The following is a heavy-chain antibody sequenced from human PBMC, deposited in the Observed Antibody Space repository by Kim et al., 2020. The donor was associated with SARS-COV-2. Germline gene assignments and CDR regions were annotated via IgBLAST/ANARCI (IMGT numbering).Heavy chain of an antibody. J-gene: IGHJ4*02. D-gene: IGHD2-2*01. CDR2: ISAYNGNT. CDR1: GYTFTSYG. Sequence: ASVKVSCKASGYTFTSYGISWVRQAPGQGLEWMGWISAYNGNTNYAQKLQGRVTMTTDTSTSTAYMELRSLRSDDTAVYYCAREPYCSSTSCSPVDYWGQGTLVTVSS. CDR3: AREPYCSSTSCSPVDY. V-gene: IGHV1-18*04.